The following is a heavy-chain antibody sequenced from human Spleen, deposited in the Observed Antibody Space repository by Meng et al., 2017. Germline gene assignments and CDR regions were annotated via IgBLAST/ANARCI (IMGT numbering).Heavy chain of an antibody. V-gene: IGHV4-31*01. D-gene: IGHD2-15*01. CDR3: ARGNCSGGSCYDYFDY. J-gene: IGHJ4*02. CDR2: IYYSGST. CDR1: GGSISSGDYY. Sequence: QGPLQESGPGLVKPPQTLSPTCTVSGGSISSGDYYWSWIRQHPGKGLEWIGYIYYSGSTYYNPSLKSLVTISVDTSKNQFSLKLSSVTAADTAVYYCARGNCSGGSCYDYFDYWGQGTLVTVSS.